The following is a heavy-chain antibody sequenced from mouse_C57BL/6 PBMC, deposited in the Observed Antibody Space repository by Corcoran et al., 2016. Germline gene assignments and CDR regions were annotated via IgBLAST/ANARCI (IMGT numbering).Heavy chain of an antibody. J-gene: IGHJ2*01. CDR1: GYTFTDYY. D-gene: IGHD2-5*01. CDR3: ARNSNYYCDY. CDR2: IYPGSGNT. Sequence: QVQLKQSGAELVRPGASVKLSCKASGYTFTDYYINWVKQRPGQGLEWIARIYPGSGNTYYNEKFKGKATLTAEKSSSTAYMQLSSLTSEDSAVDFCARNSNYYCDYWGQGTTLTVSS. V-gene: IGHV1-76*01.